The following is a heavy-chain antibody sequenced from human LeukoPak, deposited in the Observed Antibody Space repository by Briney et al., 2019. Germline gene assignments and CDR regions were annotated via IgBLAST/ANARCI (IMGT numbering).Heavy chain of an antibody. CDR1: GFTFSSYG. CDR3: AKVLSGLRYFDWLSDASDI. D-gene: IGHD3-9*01. CDR2: ISYDGSNK. Sequence: GGSLRLSCAASGFTFSSYGMHWVRQAPGKGLEWAAVISYDGSNKYYADSVKGRFTIFRDNSKNTLYLQMNSLRAEDTAVYYCAKVLSGLRYFDWLSDASDIWGQGTMVTVSS. V-gene: IGHV3-30*18. J-gene: IGHJ3*02.